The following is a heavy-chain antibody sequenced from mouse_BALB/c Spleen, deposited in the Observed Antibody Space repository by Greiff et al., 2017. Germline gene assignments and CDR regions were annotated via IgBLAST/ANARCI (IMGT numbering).Heavy chain of an antibody. V-gene: IGHV5-6-4*01. Sequence: EVKLVESGGGLVKPGGSLKLSCAASGFTFSSYAMSWVRQTPEKRLEWVATISSGGSYTYYPDSVKGRFTISRDNAKNNLYLQMSSLKSEDTAMYYCARSYGNYFDYWGQGTTLTVSS. CDR3: ARSYGNYFDY. CDR2: ISSGGSYT. J-gene: IGHJ2*01. D-gene: IGHD2-1*01. CDR1: GFTFSSYA.